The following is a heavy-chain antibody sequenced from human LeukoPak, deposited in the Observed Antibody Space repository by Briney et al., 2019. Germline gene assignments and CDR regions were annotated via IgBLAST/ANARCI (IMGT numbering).Heavy chain of an antibody. V-gene: IGHV3-7*03. CDR2: IKQDGSEK. CDR3: AKSRSGSANWALQIFDN. J-gene: IGHJ4*02. D-gene: IGHD1-1*01. Sequence: GGSLRLSCAVSGFTFSSYWMSWVRQARGKGLEWVANIKQDGSEKYYVGSVKGRFTISRNNAKNSMYMQMNSLRAEDTAVYFCAKSRSGSANWALQIFDNWGQGTLVTVSS. CDR1: GFTFSSYW.